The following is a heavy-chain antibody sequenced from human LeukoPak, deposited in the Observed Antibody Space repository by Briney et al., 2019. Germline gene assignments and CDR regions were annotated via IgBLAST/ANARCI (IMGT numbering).Heavy chain of an antibody. CDR3: ARGPPEHPQGY. V-gene: IGHV1-8*01. Sequence: GASVKVSCKASGYTFTTYDINWVRQATGQGLEWMGWMNPNSGNTDYAQKFQGRDTMTRNTPITTAYMELNNLRSEDTAVYYCARGPPEHPQGYWGQGTLVTVSS. CDR1: GYTFTTYD. D-gene: IGHD1-14*01. J-gene: IGHJ4*02. CDR2: MNPNSGNT.